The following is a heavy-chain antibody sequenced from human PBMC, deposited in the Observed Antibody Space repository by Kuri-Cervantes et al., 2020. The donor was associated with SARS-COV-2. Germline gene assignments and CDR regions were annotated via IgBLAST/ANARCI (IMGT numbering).Heavy chain of an antibody. CDR3: ARDREGTVFDY. Sequence: GESLKISCAASGFTFSGYAMHWVRQAPGKGLGWVAVISYDGSNKSYVDSVKGRFTISRDNSKNTLYLQMNSLRAEDTAVYYCARDREGTVFDYWGQGTLVTVSS. D-gene: IGHD1-26*01. CDR2: ISYDGSNK. V-gene: IGHV3-30*04. J-gene: IGHJ4*02. CDR1: GFTFSGYA.